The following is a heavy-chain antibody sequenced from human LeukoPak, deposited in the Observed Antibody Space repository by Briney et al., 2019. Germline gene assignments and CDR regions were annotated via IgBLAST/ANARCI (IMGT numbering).Heavy chain of an antibody. D-gene: IGHD3-10*01. Sequence: PGGSLRLSCAASGFTFSSYAMSWVRQAPGKGLEWLSVISGGSSGSTYYADSVTGRFTVSRDSSKNSRYVQMNSLRTEDTAVYYFAEDRRGFGFGGGNYFDYWGQGTLVTVSS. CDR1: GFTFSSYA. J-gene: IGHJ4*02. V-gene: IGHV3-23*01. CDR2: ISGGSSGST. CDR3: AEDRRGFGFGGGNYFDY.